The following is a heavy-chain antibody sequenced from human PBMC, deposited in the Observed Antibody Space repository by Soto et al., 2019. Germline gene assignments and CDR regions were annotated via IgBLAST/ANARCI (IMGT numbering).Heavy chain of an antibody. CDR2: IIPIFGTA. CDR3: ARRQDCSGGSCYSYYYGMDV. Sequence: SVKVSCKASGGTFSSYAISCVRQAPGQGLEWMGGIIPIFGTANYAQKFQGRVTITADESTSTAYMELSSLRSEDTAVYYCARRQDCSGGSCYSYYYGMDVWGQGTTVTVSS. J-gene: IGHJ6*02. V-gene: IGHV1-69*13. CDR1: GGTFSSYA. D-gene: IGHD2-15*01.